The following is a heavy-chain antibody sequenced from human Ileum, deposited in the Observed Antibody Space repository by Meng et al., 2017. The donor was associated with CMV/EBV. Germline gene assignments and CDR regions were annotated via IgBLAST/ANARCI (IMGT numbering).Heavy chain of an antibody. D-gene: IGHD7-27*01. CDR3: ARENWVYDY. J-gene: IGHJ4*02. Sequence: QMQPVQFGTQLKKPGASGKVSCKASGNIFTGYYMHWVRQAPGQGLEWVGCINLNSGVIDFAQKFQGRITLTRDTSITTAYMELTRLIYDDTAVYYCARENWVYDYWGQGTLVTVSS. V-gene: IGHV1-2*02. CDR2: INLNSGVI. CDR1: GNIFTGYY.